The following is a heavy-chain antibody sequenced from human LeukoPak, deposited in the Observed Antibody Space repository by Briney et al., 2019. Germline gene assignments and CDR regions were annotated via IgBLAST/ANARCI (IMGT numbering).Heavy chain of an antibody. CDR3: ARGSPYYDILTGYYYYGMDV. V-gene: IGHV3-53*01. CDR2: IYSGGST. D-gene: IGHD3-9*01. J-gene: IGHJ6*02. CDR1: GFTVSSNS. Sequence: GGSLRLSCAASGFTVSSNSMSWVRQAPGKGLEWVSIIYSGGSTYYADSVKGRFTISRDNSKNTLYLQMNSLRAEDTAVYYCARGSPYYDILTGYYYYGMDVWGQGTTVTVSS.